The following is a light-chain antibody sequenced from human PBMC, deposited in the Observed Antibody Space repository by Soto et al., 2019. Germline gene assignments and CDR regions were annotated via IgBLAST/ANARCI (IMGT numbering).Light chain of an antibody. CDR1: QSVSSN. V-gene: IGKV3-15*01. CDR3: LQYNKWPLT. J-gene: IGKJ1*01. Sequence: EIVMTQSPGTLSASPGERATLSCRASQSVSSNLAWYQQKPGQAHRLLIYVVSTRATGIPASFSGSGSGTESTLTITRLQSEGFPVYCCLQYNKWPLTFGPGT. CDR2: VVS.